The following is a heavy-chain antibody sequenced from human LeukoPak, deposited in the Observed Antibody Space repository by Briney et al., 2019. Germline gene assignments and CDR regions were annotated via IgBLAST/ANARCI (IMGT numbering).Heavy chain of an antibody. D-gene: IGHD6-13*01. CDR2: ISYDGSNE. Sequence: GRSLRLSRAASGFTFNTYALHWVRQAPGKGLEWVAVISYDGSNEYYADSVKGRFTISRDNSKNTLYLQMNSLRAEDTAVYYCTRVSGPWYVYYGMDVWGQGTTVTVSS. V-gene: IGHV3-30*04. CDR1: GFTFNTYA. CDR3: TRVSGPWYVYYGMDV. J-gene: IGHJ6*02.